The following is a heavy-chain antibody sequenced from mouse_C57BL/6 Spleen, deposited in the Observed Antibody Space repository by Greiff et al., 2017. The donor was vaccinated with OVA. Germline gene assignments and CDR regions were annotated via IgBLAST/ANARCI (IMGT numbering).Heavy chain of an antibody. CDR1: GYTFTSYW. CDR2: IDPSDSYT. CDR3: ARRATVVATGGAMDC. D-gene: IGHD1-1*01. J-gene: IGHJ4*01. Sequence: QVQLKQPGAELVKPGASVKLSCKASGYTFTSYWMQWVKQRPGQGLEWIGEIDPSDSYTNYNQKFKGKATLTVDTSSSTAYMQLSSLTSEDSAVYYCARRATVVATGGAMDCWGQGTSVTVSS. V-gene: IGHV1-50*01.